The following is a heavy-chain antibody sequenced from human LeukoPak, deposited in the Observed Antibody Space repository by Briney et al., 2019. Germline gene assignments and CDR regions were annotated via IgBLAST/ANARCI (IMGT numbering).Heavy chain of an antibody. Sequence: PGESLTLSYAASGFTFSGRWMSWVRQAPGKGLEWVATIKGEGSGNFYVDSVKGRFAISRDDAKSSLFLQMDSLRSEDTAVYYCTKNTHDYWGQGTLVTVSS. CDR1: GFTFSGRW. V-gene: IGHV3-7*01. J-gene: IGHJ4*02. CDR2: IKGEGSGN. D-gene: IGHD1/OR15-1a*01. CDR3: TKNTHDY.